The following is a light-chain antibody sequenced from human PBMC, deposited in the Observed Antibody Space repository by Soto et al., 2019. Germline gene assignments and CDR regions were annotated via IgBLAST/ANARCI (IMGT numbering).Light chain of an antibody. J-gene: IGKJ2*01. CDR3: QQYKSYSRT. CDR1: QSISPW. V-gene: IGKV1-5*03. CDR2: KAS. Sequence: DIQMTQSPSTLSASVGDRVTITCRASQSISPWLAWYQQKPGKAPKILIYKASSLESGVPSRFSGSESGTEFTLTISSLQPDDFATYYCQQYKSYSRTFGQGTTLEIK.